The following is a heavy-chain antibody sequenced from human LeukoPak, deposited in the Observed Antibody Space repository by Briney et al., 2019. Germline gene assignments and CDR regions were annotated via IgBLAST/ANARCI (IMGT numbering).Heavy chain of an antibody. CDR3: ARSLRWLPNWFDP. D-gene: IGHD5-24*01. CDR1: GGTFSSYA. V-gene: IGHV1-69*13. Sequence: SVKVSCKASGGTFSSYAISWVRQAPGQGLEWMGGIIPIFGTANYAQKFQGRATITVDESTSTAYMELSSLRSEDTAVYYCARSLRWLPNWFDPWGQGTLVTVSS. CDR2: IIPIFGTA. J-gene: IGHJ5*02.